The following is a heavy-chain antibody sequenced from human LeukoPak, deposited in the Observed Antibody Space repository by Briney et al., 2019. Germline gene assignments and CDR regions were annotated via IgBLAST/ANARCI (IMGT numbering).Heavy chain of an antibody. CDR1: GFAVSSNY. Sequence: PGGSLRLSCAASGFAVSSNYMSWVCQAPGKGLEWVSYISSSSSTIYYADSVKGRFTISRDNAKNSLYLQMNSLRAEDTAVYYCARADVDTAMVVDYWGQGTLVTVSS. CDR3: ARADVDTAMVVDY. J-gene: IGHJ4*02. V-gene: IGHV3-48*01. CDR2: ISSSSSTI. D-gene: IGHD5-18*01.